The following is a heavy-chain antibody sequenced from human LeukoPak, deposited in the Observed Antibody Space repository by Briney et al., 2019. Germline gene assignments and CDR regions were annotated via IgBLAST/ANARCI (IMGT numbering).Heavy chain of an antibody. V-gene: IGHV3-21*01. CDR2: ITSSSTYI. D-gene: IGHD1-26*01. J-gene: IGHJ6*03. CDR1: GFTFDDYG. CDR3: ARDPYSGNYGAYYYYYMDV. Sequence: GSLRLSCAASGFTFDDYGMSWVRQAPGKGLEWVSSITSSSTYIYYADSVRGRFTISRDDAKNSLYLQMNSLRAEDTAVYFCARDPYSGNYGAYYYYYMDVWGKGTTVTISS.